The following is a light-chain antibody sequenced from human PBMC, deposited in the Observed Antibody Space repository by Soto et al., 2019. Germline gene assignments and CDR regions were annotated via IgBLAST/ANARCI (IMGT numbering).Light chain of an antibody. V-gene: IGKV1-5*01. J-gene: IGKJ4*01. CDR2: AAS. CDR3: QQYDSYSPLT. CDR1: QSISGY. Sequence: DIQMTQSPSSLSASVGDRVTITCRASQSISGYLNWYQKKSGQAPRLLMYAASSLQSGVPSRFSGSGSGTEFTLTIRSLQPDDFATYYCQQYDSYSPLTFGGGTKVDI.